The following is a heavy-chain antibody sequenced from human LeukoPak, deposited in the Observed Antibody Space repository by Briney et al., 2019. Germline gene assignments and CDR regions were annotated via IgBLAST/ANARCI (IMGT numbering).Heavy chain of an antibody. CDR2: IYYSGST. CDR3: ARDEAFAVAGPFDY. D-gene: IGHD6-19*01. Sequence: SETLSLTCKVSGGSISSSSYDWGWIRQPPGKGLEWIGSIYYSGSTYYNPSLKSRVTISVDTSKNQFSLKLSSVPAADTAVYSCARDEAFAVAGPFDYWGQGTLVTVSS. V-gene: IGHV4-39*07. J-gene: IGHJ4*02. CDR1: GGSISSSSYD.